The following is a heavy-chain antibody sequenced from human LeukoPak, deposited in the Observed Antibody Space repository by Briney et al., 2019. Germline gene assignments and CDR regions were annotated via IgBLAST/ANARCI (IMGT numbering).Heavy chain of an antibody. CDR2: IYYTGST. CDR1: GGSISSYY. CDR3: AGHESARDWFDP. J-gene: IGHJ5*02. Sequence: SETLSLTCTVSGGSISSYYLSWIRQPLGKGLEWIGYIYYTGSTNYNPTLKSRVTTSVDTSKNQFSLKLSSVTAADTAVYYCAGHESARDWFDPWGQGTLVTVSS. V-gene: IGHV4-59*08.